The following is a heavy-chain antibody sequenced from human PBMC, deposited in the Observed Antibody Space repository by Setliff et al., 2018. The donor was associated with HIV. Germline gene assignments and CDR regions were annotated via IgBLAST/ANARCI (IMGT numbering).Heavy chain of an antibody. J-gene: IGHJ4*02. CDR2: IFSGSDTA. V-gene: IGHV3-48*01. CDR1: GFSFSSYS. Sequence: PGGSLRLSCVASGFSFSSYSMNWVRQTPGKGLEWLSYIFSGSDTADYADSVRGRFTISRDNAKNSLYLQMNSLRAEDTAAYYCVRDKDWAFDYWGQGTLVTVSS. D-gene: IGHD3-9*01. CDR3: VRDKDWAFDY.